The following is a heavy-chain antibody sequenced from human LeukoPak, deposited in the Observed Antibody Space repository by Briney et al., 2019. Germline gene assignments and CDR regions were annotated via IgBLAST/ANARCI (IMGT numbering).Heavy chain of an antibody. CDR1: GGSISSGSYY. V-gene: IGHV4-61*02. D-gene: IGHD6-6*01. J-gene: IGHJ6*02. Sequence: SETLSLTCTVSGGSISSGSYYWSWTRQPAGKGLEWIGRIYTSGSTNYNPSLKSRVTISVDTSKNQFSLKLSSVTAADTAVYYRARGSHSSSSDYYYYGMDVWGQGTTVTVSS. CDR3: ARGSHSSSSDYYYYGMDV. CDR2: IYTSGST.